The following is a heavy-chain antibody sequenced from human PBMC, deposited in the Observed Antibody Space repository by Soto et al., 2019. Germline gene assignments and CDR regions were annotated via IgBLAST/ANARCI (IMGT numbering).Heavy chain of an antibody. CDR2: INPNSGGT. Sequence: ASVKVSCKASGXTFTGYYMHWVRQAPGQGLEWMGWINPNSGGTNYAQKFQGWVTMTRDTSISTAYMELSRLRSDDTAVYYCARNEVVPAAMGFDYWGQGTLVTVSS. CDR1: GXTFTGYY. J-gene: IGHJ4*02. CDR3: ARNEVVPAAMGFDY. V-gene: IGHV1-2*04. D-gene: IGHD2-2*01.